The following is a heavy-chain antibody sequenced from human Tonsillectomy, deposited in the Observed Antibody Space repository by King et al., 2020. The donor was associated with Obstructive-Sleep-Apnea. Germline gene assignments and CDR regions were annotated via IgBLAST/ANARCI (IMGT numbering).Heavy chain of an antibody. Sequence: QLVQSGEEVKKPGESLRISCKGSGYSFTSYWITLGWQMPGKVLEWRGRSDPSESYTNYIPSLQGHVTISADKSISTAYLQWSSLKASDTAMYYCARARVWGSYRFYDYWGQGTLVTVSS. CDR3: ARARVWGSYRFYDY. J-gene: IGHJ4*02. CDR2: SDPSESYT. CDR1: GYSFTSYW. D-gene: IGHD3-16*02. V-gene: IGHV5-10-1*01.